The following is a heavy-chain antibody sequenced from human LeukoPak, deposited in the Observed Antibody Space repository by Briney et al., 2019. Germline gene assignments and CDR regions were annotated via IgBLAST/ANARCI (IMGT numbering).Heavy chain of an antibody. CDR1: GFTFSSYS. J-gene: IGHJ4*02. Sequence: GGSLRLSCAASGFTFSSYSMNWVRQAPGKGLEWVSSISSSSSYIYYADTVKGRFTISRDNAKNSLYLQMNSLRAEDTAVYYCAKGRQAIAVAVPFDYWGQGTLVTVSS. CDR3: AKGRQAIAVAVPFDY. V-gene: IGHV3-21*01. CDR2: ISSSSSYI. D-gene: IGHD6-19*01.